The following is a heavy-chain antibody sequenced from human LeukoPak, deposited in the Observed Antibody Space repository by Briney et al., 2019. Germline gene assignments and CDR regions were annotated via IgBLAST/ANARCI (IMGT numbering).Heavy chain of an antibody. J-gene: IGHJ5*01. Sequence: GGSLRLSCAASGFTFSSNGMHWVRQAPGKGLEWVAMIRNHGNDEYYADSVKGRFSISRDNSKNTLYLQMDSLRAEDTAVYYCAKEGAYPIISFDSWGQGALVTVSS. D-gene: IGHD1-14*01. CDR2: IRNHGNDE. CDR1: GFTFSSNG. V-gene: IGHV3-30*02. CDR3: AKEGAYPIISFDS.